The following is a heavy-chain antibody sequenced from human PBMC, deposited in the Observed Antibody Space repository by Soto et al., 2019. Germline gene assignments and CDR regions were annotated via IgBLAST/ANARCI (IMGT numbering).Heavy chain of an antibody. V-gene: IGHV3-23*01. CDR1: GFTFSSYA. Sequence: EVQLLESGGGLVQPGGSLRLSCAASGFTFSSYAMSWVRQAPGKGLEWVSAISGSGGSTYYADSVKGRFTISRDNSKNTLYLQMNSLRDEDTAVYYCARDPTRRNYYDSSGYYPYYFDYWGQGTLVTVSS. CDR3: ARDPTRRNYYDSSGYYPYYFDY. D-gene: IGHD3-22*01. J-gene: IGHJ4*02. CDR2: ISGSGGST.